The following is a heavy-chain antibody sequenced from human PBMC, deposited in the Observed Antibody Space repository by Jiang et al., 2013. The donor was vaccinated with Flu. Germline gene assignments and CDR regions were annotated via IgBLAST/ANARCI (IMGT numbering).Heavy chain of an antibody. CDR2: TYYRSHWNY. J-gene: IGHJ4*01. D-gene: IGHD2-15*01. CDR1: GGSVSSNRVT. Sequence: QTLSLTCAISGGSVSSNRVTWTWIRQSPSRGLEWLGRTYYRSHWNYDYAVSVRGRMTITPDTSKNQFSLQLNSITPEDTAVYFCVRLVGNSWFDYWGQGILVTV. V-gene: IGHV6-1*01. CDR3: VRLVGNSWFDY.